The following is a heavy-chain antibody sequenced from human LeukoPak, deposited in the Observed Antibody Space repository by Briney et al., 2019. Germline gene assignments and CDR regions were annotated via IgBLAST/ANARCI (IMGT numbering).Heavy chain of an antibody. V-gene: IGHV5-51*01. J-gene: IGHJ4*02. Sequence: GESLKISCKGSGYSFTSYWIGWVRQIPGKGLEWMGIIYPGDSDTRYSPSFQGQVTISADKSISTAYLQWSSLKASDTAMYYCARAGYYYDSSGSEDGGDYWGQGTLVTVSS. CDR1: GYSFTSYW. CDR2: IYPGDSDT. D-gene: IGHD3-22*01. CDR3: ARAGYYYDSSGSEDGGDY.